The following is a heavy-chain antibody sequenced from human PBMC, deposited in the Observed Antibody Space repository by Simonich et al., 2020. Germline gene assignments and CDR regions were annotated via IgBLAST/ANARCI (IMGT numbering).Heavy chain of an antibody. J-gene: IGHJ6*02. V-gene: IGHV3-21*01. Sequence: EVQLVESGGGLVKPGGSLRLSCAASGFTFSSYSMNWVRQAPGKGLEWVSSISSSSSYIYYANSVKCRFTISRDNAKNSLYLQRNSLRAEDTAVYYCAGGVYCSSTSCSTYYYYGMDVWGQGTTVTVSS. CDR3: AGGVYCSSTSCSTYYYYGMDV. CDR2: ISSSSSYI. D-gene: IGHD2-2*01. CDR1: GFTFSSYS.